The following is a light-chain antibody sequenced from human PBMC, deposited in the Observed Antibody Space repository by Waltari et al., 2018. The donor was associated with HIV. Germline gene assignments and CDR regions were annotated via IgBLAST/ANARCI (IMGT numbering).Light chain of an antibody. V-gene: IGLV4-69*01. Sequence: QVVLTQSPSAPASLGASVKLTCTLSSGHSNYAIAWHQLQPGKGPRYLMKLNSDGSHTKGDGSPDRFSGSSSGAERYLTISSLQSEDEADYYCQTWGTGIRVFGGGTKLTVL. J-gene: IGLJ3*02. CDR2: LNSDGSH. CDR1: SGHSNYA. CDR3: QTWGTGIRV.